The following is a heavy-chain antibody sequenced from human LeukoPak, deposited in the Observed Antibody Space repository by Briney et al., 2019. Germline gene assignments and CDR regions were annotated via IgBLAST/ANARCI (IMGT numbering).Heavy chain of an antibody. CDR3: ARSSGYGYYFDY. CDR1: GFTFSSDA. V-gene: IGHV3-64*01. CDR2: ISSNGGTT. J-gene: IGHJ4*02. Sequence: TGGSLRLSCAASGFTFSSDAMHWVRQAPGKGLEYVSAISSNGGTTHYGNYVKGRSTISRDNSKNTLYLQMGSLRAEDMAVYFCARSSGYGYYFDYWGQGTLVTVSS. D-gene: IGHD3-22*01.